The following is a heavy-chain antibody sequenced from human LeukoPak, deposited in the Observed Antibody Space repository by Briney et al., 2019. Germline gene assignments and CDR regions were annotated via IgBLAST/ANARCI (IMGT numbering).Heavy chain of an antibody. CDR3: ARGPITMVRGLV. J-gene: IGHJ4*02. V-gene: IGHV4-34*01. D-gene: IGHD3-10*01. Sequence: PSETLSLTYAVYGGSFRNYYWSWIRQPPGKGLEWIGVINHSGGTNYNPALKSRVTMSVDTSKIHVSLKLSSVTAADTALYYCARGPITMVRGLVWGQGTRDSVPS. CDR2: INHSGGT. CDR1: GGSFRNYY.